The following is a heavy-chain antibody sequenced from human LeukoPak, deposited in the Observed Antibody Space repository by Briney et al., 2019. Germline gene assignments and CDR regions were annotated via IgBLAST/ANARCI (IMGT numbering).Heavy chain of an antibody. V-gene: IGHV3-64*01. CDR1: GFTFSTYA. J-gene: IGHJ4*02. CDR3: ARVGYSSGWYSDYFDY. D-gene: IGHD6-19*01. Sequence: GGSLRLSCAVSGFTFSTYAIHWVRQAPGKGLEYVSAISSNGVGTYYANSVKGRFTISRDNSKNTLYLQMGSLRAEDMAVYYCARVGYSSGWYSDYFDYWGQGTLVTVSS. CDR2: ISSNGVGT.